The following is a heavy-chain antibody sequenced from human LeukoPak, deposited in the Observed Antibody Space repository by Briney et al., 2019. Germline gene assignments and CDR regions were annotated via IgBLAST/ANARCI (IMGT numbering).Heavy chain of an antibody. J-gene: IGHJ5*02. V-gene: IGHV4-39*07. CDR3: ARDTTGIFNWFDP. D-gene: IGHD1-14*01. CDR2: IYYSGST. CDR1: GGSISSSSYY. Sequence: PSETLSLTCTVSGGSISSSSYYWGWIRQPPGKGLEWIGSIYYSGSTYYNPSLKSRVTISVDTSKNQFSLRLSSVTAADTAVYYCARDTTGIFNWFDPWGQGTLVTVSS.